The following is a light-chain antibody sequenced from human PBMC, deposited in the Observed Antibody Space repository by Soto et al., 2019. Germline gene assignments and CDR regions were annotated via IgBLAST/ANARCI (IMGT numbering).Light chain of an antibody. CDR1: QSVSSN. Sequence: EIVITQSPATLSVSPGERATLSCRASQSVSSNLAWYQQKPGQAPRLLIYGASTRATGIPARFSGSGSGTEFTLTISSLXSEDFAVYYCQQYNNWPRVTFGQGTKVDIK. CDR2: GAS. CDR3: QQYNNWPRVT. J-gene: IGKJ1*01. V-gene: IGKV3-15*01.